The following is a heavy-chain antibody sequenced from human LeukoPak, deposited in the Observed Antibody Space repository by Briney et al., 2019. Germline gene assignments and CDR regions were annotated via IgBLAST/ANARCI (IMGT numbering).Heavy chain of an antibody. J-gene: IGHJ4*02. Sequence: GGSLRLSCAASGFTFSSYGMHWVRQAPGKGLEWISNIRTTAEGANYAYYADSVKGRVTISRDDAKNTLYLHMNSLRDDDTAVYYCAAGIRYAFDYWGQGILVTVSS. V-gene: IGHV3-48*02. D-gene: IGHD3-9*01. CDR2: IRTTAEGANYA. CDR1: GFTFSSYG. CDR3: AAGIRYAFDY.